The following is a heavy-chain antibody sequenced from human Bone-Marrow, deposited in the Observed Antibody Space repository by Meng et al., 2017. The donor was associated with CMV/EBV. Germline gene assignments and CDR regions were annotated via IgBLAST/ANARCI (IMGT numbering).Heavy chain of an antibody. CDR3: ARDGYCSSTSCYHGMDV. D-gene: IGHD2-2*03. J-gene: IGHJ6*02. V-gene: IGHV3-23*03. CDR2: IYSGGSST. CDR1: GFTFSSYA. Sequence: GESLKISCAASGFTFSSYAMSWVRQAPGKGLEWVSVIYSGGSSTYYADSVKGRFTISRDNAKNSLYLQMNSLRAEDTAVYYCARDGYCSSTSCYHGMDVWGQGTTVTVSS.